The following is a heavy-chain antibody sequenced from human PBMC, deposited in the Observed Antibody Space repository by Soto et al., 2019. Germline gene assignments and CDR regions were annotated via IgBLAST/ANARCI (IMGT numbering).Heavy chain of an antibody. J-gene: IGHJ6*02. D-gene: IGHD3-3*01. V-gene: IGHV5-10-1*01. Sequence: GESLKISCKGSGYSFTSYWISWVRQMPGKGLEWMGRIDPSDSYTNYSPSFQGRVTISADKSISTAYLQWSSLKASDTAMYYCAGYTIFGVVSPPGMDVWGQGTTVTVSS. CDR2: IDPSDSYT. CDR1: GYSFTSYW. CDR3: AGYTIFGVVSPPGMDV.